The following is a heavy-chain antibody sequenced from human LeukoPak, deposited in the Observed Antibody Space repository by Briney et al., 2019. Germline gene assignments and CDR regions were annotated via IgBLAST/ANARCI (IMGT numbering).Heavy chain of an antibody. J-gene: IGHJ4*01. D-gene: IGHD3-22*01. CDR1: GASINNNF. CDR3: ARHRDYYDT. CDR2: IYSSGSA. V-gene: IGHV4-59*08. Sequence: SETLSLTCTVSGASINNNFWTWIRQPPGKGLEWIGYIYSSGSADYNPSLKSRVIIPGDTSKNQISLNLTSVTAADTAVYFCARHRDYYDTWGHGTLVTVSS.